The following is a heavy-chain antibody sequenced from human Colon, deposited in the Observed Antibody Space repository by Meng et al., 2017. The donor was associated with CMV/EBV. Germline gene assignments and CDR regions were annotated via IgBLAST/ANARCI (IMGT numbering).Heavy chain of an antibody. CDR2: INPDSGDT. Sequence: SGFPFPAFYMHLVRLAPDHGLEWMGCINPDSGDTNYAQKFQGRVTMTRDTSISTAYMDLTRLTSDDTAVYYCAREGNAGNWFDPWGQGTLVTVSS. CDR3: AREGNAGNWFDP. CDR1: GFPFPAFY. J-gene: IGHJ5*02. V-gene: IGHV1-2*02.